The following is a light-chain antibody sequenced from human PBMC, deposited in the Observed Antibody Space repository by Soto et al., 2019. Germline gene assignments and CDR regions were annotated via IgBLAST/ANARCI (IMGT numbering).Light chain of an antibody. CDR3: AAWDDSLIGYV. CDR2: KNN. V-gene: IGLV1-44*01. Sequence: QSVLAQPPSTSGAPGQRVTISCSGSSSNIGSNTVNWYQQLPGTAPTLLIYKNNQRPSGVPDRFSGSESGTSASLAISGLQSEDGADYYCAAWDDSLIGYVFGSGTKVTVL. CDR1: SSNIGSNT. J-gene: IGLJ1*01.